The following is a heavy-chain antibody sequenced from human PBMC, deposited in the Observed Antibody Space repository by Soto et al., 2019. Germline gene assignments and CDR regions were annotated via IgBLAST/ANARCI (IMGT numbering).Heavy chain of an antibody. Sequence: ASVKVSCKASGYTFTSYDINWVRQATGQGLEWMGWMNPNSDNTGYAQKFQGRVAMTRNTSISTAYMELSSLRSEDTAVYYCARGTYSSSFRFDYWGQGTLVTVSS. V-gene: IGHV1-8*01. CDR1: GYTFTSYD. D-gene: IGHD6-6*01. CDR2: MNPNSDNT. J-gene: IGHJ4*02. CDR3: ARGTYSSSFRFDY.